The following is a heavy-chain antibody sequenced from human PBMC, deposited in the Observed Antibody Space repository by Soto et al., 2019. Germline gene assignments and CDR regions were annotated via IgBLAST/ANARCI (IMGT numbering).Heavy chain of an antibody. CDR3: ANDSFPSIAAAGPTLDY. J-gene: IGHJ4*02. D-gene: IGHD6-13*01. CDR2: ISGSGGST. CDR1: GFTFSSYA. Sequence: EVQLLESGGGLVQPGGSLRLSCAASGFTFSSYAMSWVRQAPGKGLEWVSAISGSGGSTYYADSVKGRFTISRDNSKNTLYLQMNSLRAEDTAVYYCANDSFPSIAAAGPTLDYWGQGTLVTVSS. V-gene: IGHV3-23*01.